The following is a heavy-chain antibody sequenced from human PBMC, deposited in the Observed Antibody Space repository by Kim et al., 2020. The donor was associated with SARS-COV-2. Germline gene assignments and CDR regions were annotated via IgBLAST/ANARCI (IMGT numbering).Heavy chain of an antibody. Sequence: SETLSLTCTVSGGSVSSGSYYWSWIRQPPGKGLEWIGYIYYSGSTNYNPSLKSRVTISVDTSKNQFSLKLSSVTAADTAVYYCAGSNSRVYGMDVWGQGTTVTVSS. CDR3: AGSNSRVYGMDV. D-gene: IGHD6-13*01. J-gene: IGHJ6*02. CDR2: IYYSGST. V-gene: IGHV4-61*01. CDR1: GGSVSSGSYY.